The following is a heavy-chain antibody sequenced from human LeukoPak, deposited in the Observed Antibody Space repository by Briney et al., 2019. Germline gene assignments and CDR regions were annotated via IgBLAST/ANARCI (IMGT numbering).Heavy chain of an antibody. J-gene: IGHJ4*02. V-gene: IGHV3-64*01. CDR3: ARVIWFGESKRDY. CDR1: GFTFSNFA. CDR2: IRSTGDST. D-gene: IGHD3-10*01. Sequence: GGSLRLSCAASGFTFSNFAIHWVRQAPGKGLEFVSGIRSTGDSTYYANSAKGRFTISRDNSKNTLNLQMNSLRAEDTAVYYCARVIWFGESKRDYWGQGTLVTVSS.